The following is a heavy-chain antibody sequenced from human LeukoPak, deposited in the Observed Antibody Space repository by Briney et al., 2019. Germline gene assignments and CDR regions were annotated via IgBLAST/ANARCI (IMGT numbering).Heavy chain of an antibody. V-gene: IGHV3-23*01. CDR3: AKDQELWFEPIYYYYGMDV. CDR2: ISGSGGST. J-gene: IGHJ6*02. Sequence: GGSLRLSCAASGFTFSSYAMSWVRQAPGEGLEWVSAISGSGGSTYYADSVKGRFTISRDNSKNTLYLQMNSLRAEDTAVYYCAKDQELWFEPIYYYYGMDVWGQGTTVTVSS. CDR1: GFTFSSYA. D-gene: IGHD3-10*01.